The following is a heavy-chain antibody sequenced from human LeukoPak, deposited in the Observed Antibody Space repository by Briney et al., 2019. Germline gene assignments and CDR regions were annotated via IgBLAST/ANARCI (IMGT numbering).Heavy chain of an antibody. CDR2: IIPILGIA. CDR3: ARDHEDSSGYYYQFDY. CDR1: GGTFSSYA. D-gene: IGHD3-22*01. J-gene: IGHJ4*02. V-gene: IGHV1-69*04. Sequence: SVKVSCKASGGTFSSYAISWVRQAPGQGLEWMGRIIPILGIANYAQKFQGRVTITADKSTSTAYMELSSLRSEDTAVYYCARDHEDSSGYYYQFDYWGRGTLVTVSS.